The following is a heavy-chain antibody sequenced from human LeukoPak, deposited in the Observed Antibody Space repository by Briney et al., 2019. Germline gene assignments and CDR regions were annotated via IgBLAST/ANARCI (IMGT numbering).Heavy chain of an antibody. D-gene: IGHD3-16*01. CDR2: ISTYNGNT. J-gene: IGHJ6*02. Sequence: ASVKVSCKASGYTFTSYGISWVRQAPGQGLEWMGWISTYNGNTNYAQKLQGRVTMTTDTSTSTAYMELRSLRSDDTAVYYCARALVITLSYGMDVWGQGTTDTVSS. CDR1: GYTFTSYG. V-gene: IGHV1-18*01. CDR3: ARALVITLSYGMDV.